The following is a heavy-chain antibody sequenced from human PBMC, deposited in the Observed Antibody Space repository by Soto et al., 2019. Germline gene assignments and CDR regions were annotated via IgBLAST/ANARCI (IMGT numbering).Heavy chain of an antibody. V-gene: IGHV3-33*01. CDR3: ARGASTVTWHFQH. J-gene: IGHJ1*01. CDR2: IWYDGSNK. Sequence: QVQLVESGGGVVQPGRSLRLSCAASGFTFSSYGMHWVRQAPGKGLEWVAVIWYDGSNKYYADSVKGRFTISRDNSKNTLYLQMNSLRAEDTAVYYCARGASTVTWHFQHWGQGTLVTVSS. D-gene: IGHD4-17*01. CDR1: GFTFSSYG.